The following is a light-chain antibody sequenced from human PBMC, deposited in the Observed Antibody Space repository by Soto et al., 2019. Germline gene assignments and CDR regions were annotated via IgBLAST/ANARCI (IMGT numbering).Light chain of an antibody. CDR3: FSYAGSDSGV. V-gene: IGLV2-8*01. J-gene: IGLJ1*01. CDR2: DVN. Sequence: QCALTQPPSASGSPGQSVTISCTGTSSDVGGYLYVSWYQQHPGKAPKLLIYDVNQRPSGVPDRFSGSKADNTASLTVSGLQAEDEADYYCFSYAGSDSGVFGTGTKVT. CDR1: SSDVGGYLY.